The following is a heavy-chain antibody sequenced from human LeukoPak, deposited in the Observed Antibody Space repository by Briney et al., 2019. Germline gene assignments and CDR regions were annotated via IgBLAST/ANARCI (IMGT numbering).Heavy chain of an antibody. CDR2: IYYSGST. J-gene: IGHJ4*02. CDR3: ARAGYSGYDRGYYFDY. CDR1: GGSISGYY. D-gene: IGHD5-12*01. Sequence: SETLSLTCTVSGGSISGYYWSWIRQPPGKGLEWIGYIYYSGSTNYNPSLKSRVTISVDTSKNQFSLKLSSVTAADTAVYYCARAGYSGYDRGYYFDYWGQGTLVTVSS. V-gene: IGHV4-59*01.